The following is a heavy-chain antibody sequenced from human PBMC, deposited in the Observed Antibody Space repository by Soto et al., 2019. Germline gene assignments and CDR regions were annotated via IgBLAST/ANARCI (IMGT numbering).Heavy chain of an antibody. CDR3: XXXXXXXXX. V-gene: IGHV1-18*01. Sequence: QVQLVQSGAEVKKPGASVKVSCKASGYTFTSYGISWVRQAPGQGLEWMGWISAYNGNTKYAQKLQGRVTMTTDTSTSTAYMXLRSXRSDXXXXXXXXXXXXXXXXXGQXXXVTVSS. CDR2: ISAYNGNT. J-gene: IGHJ1*01. CDR1: GYTFTSYG.